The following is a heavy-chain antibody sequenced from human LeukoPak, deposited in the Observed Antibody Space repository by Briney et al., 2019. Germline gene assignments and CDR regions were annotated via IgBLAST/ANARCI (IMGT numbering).Heavy chain of an antibody. CDR3: ARGEWDLRD. CDR1: GFMFADYG. Sequence: GGSLRLSCAASGFMFADYGMTWVRQVPGKGLKWVSGINWNGGSTGYVDSVKGRFTISRDNAKNALFLQMNNLRAEDTAFYYCARGEWDLRDWGQGTPVIVSS. D-gene: IGHD1-26*01. J-gene: IGHJ4*02. V-gene: IGHV3-20*04. CDR2: INWNGGST.